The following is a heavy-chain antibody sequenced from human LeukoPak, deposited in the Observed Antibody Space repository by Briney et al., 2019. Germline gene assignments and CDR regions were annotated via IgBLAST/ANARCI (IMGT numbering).Heavy chain of an antibody. CDR1: GYTFTSYY. D-gene: IGHD4-23*01. J-gene: IGHJ6*02. CDR2: INPSGGST. Sequence: GASVKVSCKASGYTFTSYYMHWVRQAPGQGLEWMGIINPSGGSTSYAQKFQGRVTMTRDTSTSTVYMELSSLRSEDTAVYYCAATTMVVMGGVYYGMDVWGQGTTVTVSS. CDR3: AATTMVVMGGVYYGMDV. V-gene: IGHV1-46*01.